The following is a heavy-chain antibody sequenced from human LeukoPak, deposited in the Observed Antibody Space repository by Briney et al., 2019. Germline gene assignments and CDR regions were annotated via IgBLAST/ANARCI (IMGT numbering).Heavy chain of an antibody. CDR2: INSDGSST. CDR1: GFTFSRYW. V-gene: IGHV3-74*01. Sequence: GGSLRLSCAASGFTFSRYWMHWVRQTPGKGLVWVSRINSDGSSTRYADSVKGRFTISRDNAKNTLDLQMSSLRAEDTAVYYCARAGPKRSSSGWYSGDYWGQGTLLTVSS. CDR3: ARAGPKRSSSGWYSGDY. D-gene: IGHD6-19*01. J-gene: IGHJ4*02.